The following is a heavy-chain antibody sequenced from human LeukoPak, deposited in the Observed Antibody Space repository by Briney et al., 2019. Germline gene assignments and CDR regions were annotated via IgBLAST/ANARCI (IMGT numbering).Heavy chain of an antibody. Sequence: PGGSLRLSCAASGFTFRDYYMSSIRQAPGKGLEWISYICDSGRTIYYADSVKGRFTISRDNAKNSVYLQMNNLGAEDTAVYYCARDRLGDYDHSGYYDKWGQGTLVTVSS. V-gene: IGHV3-11*01. CDR1: GFTFRDYY. D-gene: IGHD3-22*01. CDR2: ICDSGRTI. CDR3: ARDRLGDYDHSGYYDK. J-gene: IGHJ4*02.